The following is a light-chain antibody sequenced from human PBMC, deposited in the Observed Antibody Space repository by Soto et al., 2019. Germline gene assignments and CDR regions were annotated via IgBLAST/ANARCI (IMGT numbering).Light chain of an antibody. V-gene: IGKV1-5*03. Sequence: DFQMTQSPSSVSASVGDRVSITCRASQSVSSWLAWYQQKPGKAPKLLIYKASTLESGVPSRFSGSGSGTKFTLTIASLQPDDFATYYCQQYETFSGTFGPGTKVDIK. CDR2: KAS. CDR3: QQYETFSGT. J-gene: IGKJ1*01. CDR1: QSVSSW.